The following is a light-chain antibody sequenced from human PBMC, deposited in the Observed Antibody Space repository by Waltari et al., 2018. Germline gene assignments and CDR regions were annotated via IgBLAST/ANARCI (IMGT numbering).Light chain of an antibody. CDR1: QGINNN. V-gene: IGKV1-27*01. Sequence: DIQMTQSPSSLSASVGDRVTFTCRASQGINNNFARYPLKPGKVPTLLIYSASTLQSGVPSRFSGSGSGTDFTLTISSLHPEDVATYYCQKYNSAPRTFGPGTKVEIK. CDR3: QKYNSAPRT. J-gene: IGKJ1*01. CDR2: SAS.